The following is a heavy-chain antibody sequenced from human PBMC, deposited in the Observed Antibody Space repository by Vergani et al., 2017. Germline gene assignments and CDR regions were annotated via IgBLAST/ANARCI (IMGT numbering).Heavy chain of an antibody. J-gene: IGHJ3*02. Sequence: EVQLVESGGGLVQPGRSLRLSCAASGFTFDDYAMHWVRQAPGKGLEWVSGISWNSGSIGYADSVKGRFTISRDNAKNSLYLQMNSLRAEDTALYYCAKDTYGDYVPCAFDIWGQGTMVTVSS. D-gene: IGHD4-17*01. CDR2: ISWNSGSI. V-gene: IGHV3-9*01. CDR1: GFTFDDYA. CDR3: AKDTYGDYVPCAFDI.